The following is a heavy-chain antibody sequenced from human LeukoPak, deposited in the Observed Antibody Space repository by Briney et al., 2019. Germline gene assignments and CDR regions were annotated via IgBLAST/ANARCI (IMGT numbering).Heavy chain of an antibody. CDR2: ISAYNGNT. CDR1: GYTFTSYG. V-gene: IGHV1-18*01. J-gene: IGHJ3*02. CDR3: ARTSVAGTFYYAFDI. D-gene: IGHD6-19*01. Sequence: ASVKVSCKASGYTFTSYGISWLRQAPGQGLEWMGWISAYNGNTNYAQKLQGRVTMTTDTSTSTAYMELRSLRSDDTAVYYCARTSVAGTFYYAFDIWGQGTMVTVSS.